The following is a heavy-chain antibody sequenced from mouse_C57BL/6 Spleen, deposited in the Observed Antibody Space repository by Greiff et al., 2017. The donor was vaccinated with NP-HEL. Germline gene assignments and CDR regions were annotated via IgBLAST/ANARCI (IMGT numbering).Heavy chain of an antibody. V-gene: IGHV1-64*01. J-gene: IGHJ2*01. D-gene: IGHD2-4*01. CDR3: ARWPIYYDYDGDY. CDR2: IHPNSGST. Sequence: QVQLQQPGAELVKPGASVKLSCKASGYTFTSYWMHWVKQRPGQGLEWIGMIHPNSGSTNYNEKFKSKATLTVDKSSSTAYMQLSSLTSEDSAVYYCARWPIYYDYDGDYWGQGTTLTVSS. CDR1: GYTFTSYW.